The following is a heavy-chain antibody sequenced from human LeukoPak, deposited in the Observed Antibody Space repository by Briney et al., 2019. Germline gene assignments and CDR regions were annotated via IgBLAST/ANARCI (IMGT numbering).Heavy chain of an antibody. CDR2: IDKDGSEK. CDR3: ATYTNWVAGDV. V-gene: IGHV3-7*01. CDR1: GFMFSDSC. D-gene: IGHD3-16*01. Sequence: GRCLRLSCVASGFMFSDSCMIWVRQASGKGLVGVADIDKDGSEKDYVDSVSGRFTISRDNAKNSVYLQMDSLRAEDTAVYYCATYTNWVAGDVWGQGTTVYV. J-gene: IGHJ6*02.